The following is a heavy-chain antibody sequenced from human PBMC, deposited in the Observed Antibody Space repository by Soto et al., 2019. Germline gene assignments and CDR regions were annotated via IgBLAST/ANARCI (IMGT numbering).Heavy chain of an antibody. CDR2: IIPILGIA. D-gene: IGHD1-7*01. CDR1: GGTFSSYT. J-gene: IGHJ5*02. V-gene: IGHV1-69*02. CDR3: ASESVLTGTTTDGSGFDP. Sequence: GPSVKVSCKASGGTFSSYTISWVRQAPGQGLEWMGRIIPILGIANYAQKFQGRVTITADKSTSTAYMELSSLRSEDTAVYYCASESVLTGTTTDGSGFDPWGQGTLVTVSS.